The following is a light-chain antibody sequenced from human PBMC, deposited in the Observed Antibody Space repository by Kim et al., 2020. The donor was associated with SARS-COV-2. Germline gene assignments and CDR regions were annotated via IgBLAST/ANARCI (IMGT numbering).Light chain of an antibody. CDR3: LQYADWPLT. J-gene: IGKJ4*01. CDR1: QSVRSS. Sequence: EIVMTQFPATLSVSPGARATLSCRASQSVRSSFLAWYQQKPVQAPRLLIHGASSRATGIPDRFSGSGSGTAFTLTISSLQSEDFAVYSCLQYADWPLTFGGGTNVDI. V-gene: IGKV3D-15*01. CDR2: GAS.